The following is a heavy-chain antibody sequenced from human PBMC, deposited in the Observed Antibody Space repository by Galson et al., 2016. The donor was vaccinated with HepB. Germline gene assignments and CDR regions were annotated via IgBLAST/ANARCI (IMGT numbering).Heavy chain of an antibody. D-gene: IGHD3-3*01. J-gene: IGHJ6*02. Sequence: SLRLSCAASGFSFSDYYMAWIRQAPGKGLEWVSHIRYSGDPMSYADSVMGRFTISRDNAKNSLFLQMDRLRAEDSAIYYCVRSEQVNHDHFKGYYYYGLEVWGQGTTVPVYS. V-gene: IGHV3-11*01. CDR3: VRSEQVNHDHFKGYYYYGLEV. CDR2: IRYSGDPM. CDR1: GFSFSDYY.